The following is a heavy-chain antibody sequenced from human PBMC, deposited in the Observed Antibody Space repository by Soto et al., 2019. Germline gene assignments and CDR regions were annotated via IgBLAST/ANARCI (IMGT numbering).Heavy chain of an antibody. J-gene: IGHJ6*02. CDR3: ATELIAKYGMDV. Sequence: EVQLVESGGGLVQPGGSLRLSCAASGFTVSGNYVTWVRQAPGKGLEWVSVIYTDDNIYYADSVPGRFTISRDNSKNTFYLQMNRLRVEDTAVYYCATELIAKYGMDVWGQGTTVTVSS. CDR2: IYTDDNI. V-gene: IGHV3-53*01. CDR1: GFTVSGNY. D-gene: IGHD2-21*01.